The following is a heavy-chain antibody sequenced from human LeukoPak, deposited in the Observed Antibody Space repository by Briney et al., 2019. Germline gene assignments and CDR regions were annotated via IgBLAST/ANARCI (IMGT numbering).Heavy chain of an antibody. Sequence: TGGSLRLSCADSGFTVSSNYMRWVRQAPGKGLEWVAVISYDGSNKYYADSVKGRFTISRDNSKNTLYLQMNSLRAEDTAVYYCARDGGYYYGSGSPELDYWGQGTLVTVSS. CDR1: GFTVSSNY. CDR3: ARDGGYYYGSGSPELDY. CDR2: ISYDGSNK. V-gene: IGHV3-30-3*01. D-gene: IGHD3-10*01. J-gene: IGHJ4*02.